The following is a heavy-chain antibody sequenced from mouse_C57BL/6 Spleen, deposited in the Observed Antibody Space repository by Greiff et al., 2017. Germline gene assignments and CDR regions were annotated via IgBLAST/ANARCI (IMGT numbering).Heavy chain of an antibody. D-gene: IGHD2-1*01. J-gene: IGHJ1*03. CDR1: GYTFTSYW. CDR2: IYPGSGST. CDR3: ARGGYYGNYGGYFDG. Sequence: QVQLQQPGAELVKPGASVKMSCKASGYTFTSYWITWVKQRPGQGLEWIGDIYPGSGSTNYNEKFKSKATLTVDTSSSTAYMQLSSLTSEDSAVYYCARGGYYGNYGGYFDGWGTGTTVTVSS. V-gene: IGHV1-55*01.